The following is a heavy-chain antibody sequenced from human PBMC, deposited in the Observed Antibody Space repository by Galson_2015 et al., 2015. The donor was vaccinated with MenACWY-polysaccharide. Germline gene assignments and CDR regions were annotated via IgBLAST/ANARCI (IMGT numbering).Heavy chain of an antibody. D-gene: IGHD6-19*01. CDR3: ARAIAVAGQRRDFDF. CDR2: INYSGST. V-gene: IGHV4-59*01. J-gene: IGHJ2*01. Sequence: ATLSLTCPVSGGSISSYYWNWLRPPPGKGLEWVGYINYSGSTNHNPSLKSRVTMSVDTSKNQFSLNLTSVTDADTAVYYCARAIAVAGQRRDFDFWGRGTLVTVSS. CDR1: GGSISSYY.